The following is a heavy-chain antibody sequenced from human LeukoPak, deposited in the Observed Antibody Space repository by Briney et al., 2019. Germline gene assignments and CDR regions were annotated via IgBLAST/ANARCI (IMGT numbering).Heavy chain of an antibody. V-gene: IGHV3-33*01. J-gene: IGHJ3*01. D-gene: IGHD3-10*01. CDR3: ARDRGSGTRQDAFDL. Sequence: GGSLRLSCAASGFSFSNYGMHWVRQAPGKGLEWVATIWYDGGNRYYGDSVEGRFTISRDNSKNTLYLQMNSLRAEDTAVYYCARDRGSGTRQDAFDLWGQGTMVTVSS. CDR2: IWYDGGNR. CDR1: GFSFSNYG.